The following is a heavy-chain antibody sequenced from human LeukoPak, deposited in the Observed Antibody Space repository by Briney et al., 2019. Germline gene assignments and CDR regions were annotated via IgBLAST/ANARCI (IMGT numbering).Heavy chain of an antibody. V-gene: IGHV1-2*02. D-gene: IGHD3-16*02. CDR1: GYTFTGYY. CDR3: ARPSSEYDYVWGSYRYTYYFDY. J-gene: IGHJ4*02. CDR2: INPNSGGT. Sequence: ASVKVSCKASGYTFTGYYMHWVRQAPGQGLEWMGWINPNSGGTNYAQKFQGRVTMTRDTSISTAHMELRRLRSDDTAVYYCARPSSEYDYVWGSYRYTYYFDYWGQGTLVTVSS.